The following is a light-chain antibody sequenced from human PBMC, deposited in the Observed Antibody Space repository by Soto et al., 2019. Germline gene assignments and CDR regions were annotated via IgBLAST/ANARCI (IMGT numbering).Light chain of an antibody. CDR2: AAS. Sequence: DIQRTQSPSSLSASVGDRVTITCRASQSIDRYLSWFRQKQGIAPEVLIYAASNLQSGGPSRFSGTGSGTDFTLTISSLQPDDFAIYYCEQSYSTPRTFGQGTKLEI. CDR1: QSIDRY. CDR3: EQSYSTPRT. J-gene: IGKJ2*01. V-gene: IGKV1-39*01.